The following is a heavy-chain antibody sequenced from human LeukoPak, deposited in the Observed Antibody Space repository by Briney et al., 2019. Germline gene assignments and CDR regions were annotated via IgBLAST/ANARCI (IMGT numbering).Heavy chain of an antibody. CDR1: GYTFTSYA. J-gene: IGHJ4*02. Sequence: ASVKVSCKASGYTFTSYAISWVRQAPGQGLEWMGRIIPILGIANYAQKFQGRVTITADKSTSTAYMELSSLRSEDTAVYYCARGSGYSGQYYFDYWGQGTLVTVSS. D-gene: IGHD5-12*01. CDR2: IIPILGIA. V-gene: IGHV1-69*04. CDR3: ARGSGYSGQYYFDY.